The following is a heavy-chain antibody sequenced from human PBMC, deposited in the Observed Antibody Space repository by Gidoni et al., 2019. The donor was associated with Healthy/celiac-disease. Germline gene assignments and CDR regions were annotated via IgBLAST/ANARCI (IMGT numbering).Heavy chain of an antibody. D-gene: IGHD6-13*01. CDR3: ARGPSKDSSSWYSWFDP. Sequence: QVQLQQWGPGPSKPSATLSPTRAVHGVFFSCYYWSWLRQPPGKGLEWIGEINHSGSTNYNPSLKSRVTISVDTSKNQFSLKLSSVTAADTAVYYCARGPSKDSSSWYSWFDPWGQGTLVTVSS. J-gene: IGHJ5*02. CDR2: INHSGST. CDR1: GVFFSCYY. V-gene: IGHV4-34*01.